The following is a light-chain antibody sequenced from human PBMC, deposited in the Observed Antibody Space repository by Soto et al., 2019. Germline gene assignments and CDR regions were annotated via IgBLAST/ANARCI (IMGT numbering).Light chain of an antibody. CDR3: QHYNSYSEA. Sequence: DIQMTQSPSTLSGSVGYRFTITCRASQTISSWSAWYQHKPGKAPKLLIYKASTLKSGVPSRFSGSGSGTEFTLTISSLQPDDFATYYCQHYNSYSEAFGQGTTVDIK. CDR1: QTISSW. V-gene: IGKV1-5*03. J-gene: IGKJ1*01. CDR2: KAS.